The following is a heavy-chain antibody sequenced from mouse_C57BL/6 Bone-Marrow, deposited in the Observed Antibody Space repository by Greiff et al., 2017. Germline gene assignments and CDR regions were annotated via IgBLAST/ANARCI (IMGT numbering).Heavy chain of an antibody. CDR3: VYYSGRSLFDS. CDR1: GYTFTSSG. J-gene: IGHJ2*01. CDR2: IYPRSGNT. Sequence: QVQLKESGAELARPGASVKLSCKASGYTFTSSGISWVKQRTGQGLEWIGEIYPRSGNTYYNEKFKGKATLTADKSSSTAYMELCSLTSQDSAVYFCVYYSGRSLFDSRGPDATLPVSS. D-gene: IGHD1-1*01. V-gene: IGHV1-81*01.